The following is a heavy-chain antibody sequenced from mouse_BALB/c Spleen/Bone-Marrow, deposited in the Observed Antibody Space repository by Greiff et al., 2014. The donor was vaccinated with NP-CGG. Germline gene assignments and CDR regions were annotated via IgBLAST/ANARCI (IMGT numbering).Heavy chain of an antibody. V-gene: IGHV1S135*01. CDR2: IAPYNGDT. CDR3: ARRLTGTWFAY. CDR1: GYSFTDYN. D-gene: IGHD4-1*01. J-gene: IGHJ3*01. Sequence: EVQVVESGPELVKPGASVKVSCRASGYSFTDYNMYWVKQSHGKSLEWIGYIAPYNGDTSYNQKFKDKATLTVDKSSSTAFMHLNSLTSEDSAVYYCARRLTGTWFAYWGQGTLVTVSA.